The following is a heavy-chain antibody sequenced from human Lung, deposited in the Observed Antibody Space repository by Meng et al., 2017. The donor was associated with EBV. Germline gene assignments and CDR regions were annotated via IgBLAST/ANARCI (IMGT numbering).Heavy chain of an antibody. CDR2: STTITGIP. CDR3: AAGCCIDGVCPFDP. D-gene: IGHD2-8*01. V-gene: IGHV7-4-1*02. J-gene: IGHJ5*02. CDR1: GDSFTRYG. Sequence: QAQRRDSGSDVRMPGAPLWVSCQASGDSFTRYGVTWVRPGPGHGLEWMGCSTTITGIPRYAQPSTGRLVFYLDTTVSTEFLQNNGLKTEATAAYYCAAGCCIDGVCPFDPWGQGTLVTVSS.